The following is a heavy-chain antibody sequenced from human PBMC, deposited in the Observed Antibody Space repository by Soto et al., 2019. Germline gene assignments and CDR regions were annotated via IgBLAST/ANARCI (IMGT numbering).Heavy chain of an antibody. Sequence: SVPLSVTCTVSGGSISSYYSCWIHQTPGKGLEWIGYIYYSGSTNYNPSLKSRVTISVDTSKNQFSLKLSSVTAADTAVYYCARQHAWRGYYFDYWGQGTLVTVSS. CDR1: GGSISSYY. CDR3: ARQHAWRGYYFDY. V-gene: IGHV4-59*01. CDR2: IYYSGST. D-gene: IGHD3-10*01. J-gene: IGHJ4*02.